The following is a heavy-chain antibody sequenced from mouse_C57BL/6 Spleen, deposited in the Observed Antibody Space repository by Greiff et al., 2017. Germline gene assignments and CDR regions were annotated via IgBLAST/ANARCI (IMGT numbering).Heavy chain of an antibody. J-gene: IGHJ2*01. Sequence: VQLQQSGPVLVKPGASVKMSCKASGYTFTDYYMNWVKQSHGKSLEWIGVINPYNGGTSYNQKFKGKATLTVDKSSSTAYMELNSLTSEDSAVYYCARFIDYYGSSYENYWGQGTTLTVSS. CDR3: ARFIDYYGSSYENY. CDR2: INPYNGGT. D-gene: IGHD1-1*01. V-gene: IGHV1-19*01. CDR1: GYTFTDYY.